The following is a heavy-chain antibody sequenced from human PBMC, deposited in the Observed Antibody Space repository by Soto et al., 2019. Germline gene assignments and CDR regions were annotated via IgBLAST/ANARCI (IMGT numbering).Heavy chain of an antibody. CDR1: GYNFTNYW. V-gene: IGHV5-10-1*01. Sequence: LGESLKISCQGSGYNFTNYWISWVRQMPGKGLEWVGRIDPSDSYTNYSPSFQGHVTISTDKSISTAYLQWSSLKASDTAMYFCARRVGSGYYYGMDVWGQGTTVTVSS. CDR3: ARRVGSGYYYGMDV. D-gene: IGHD6-19*01. J-gene: IGHJ6*02. CDR2: IDPSDSYT.